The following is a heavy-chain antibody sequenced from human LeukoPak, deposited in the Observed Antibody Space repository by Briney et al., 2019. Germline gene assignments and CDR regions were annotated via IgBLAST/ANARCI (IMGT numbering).Heavy chain of an antibody. CDR1: GITFNRYA. Sequence: PGVSLRLSCLASGITFNRYAMHWVRQSPGKGLEWVAVISYDGGSKDHAGSVKGRVTISRDNSKNTLYLQMNSLRVEDTAVYYCARGGTEIYYRYYGMDVWGQGTTVTVSS. CDR2: ISYDGGSK. D-gene: IGHD3-22*01. J-gene: IGHJ6*02. V-gene: IGHV3-30*04. CDR3: ARGGTEIYYRYYGMDV.